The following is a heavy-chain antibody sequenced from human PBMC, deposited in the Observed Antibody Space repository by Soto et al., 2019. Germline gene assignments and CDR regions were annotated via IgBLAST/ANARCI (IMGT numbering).Heavy chain of an antibody. D-gene: IGHD3-9*01. Sequence: LSLTCAISGDSVSSNSAAWNWIRQSPSRGLEWLGRTYYRSKWYNDYAVSVKSRITINPDTSKNQFSLQLNSVTPEDTAVYYCARERDYDILAFEYNWFDPWGQGTLVTVSS. V-gene: IGHV6-1*01. CDR3: ARERDYDILAFEYNWFDP. J-gene: IGHJ5*02. CDR1: GDSVSSNSAA. CDR2: TYYRSKWYN.